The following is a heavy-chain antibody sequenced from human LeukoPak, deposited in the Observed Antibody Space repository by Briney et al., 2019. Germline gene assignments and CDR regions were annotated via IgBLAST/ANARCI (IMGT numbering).Heavy chain of an antibody. CDR3: TTVATEAYCGGDCYPSDY. D-gene: IGHD2-21*01. CDR2: IKSKTDGGTT. Sequence: GGSLRLSCAASGFTFSNAWMSWVRQAPGKGLEWVGRIKSKTDGGTTDYAAPVKGRFTISRDDSKNTLYLQMNSLKTEDTAVYYCTTVATEAYCGGDCYPSDYWGQGTLVTVSS. J-gene: IGHJ4*02. V-gene: IGHV3-15*01. CDR1: GFTFSNAW.